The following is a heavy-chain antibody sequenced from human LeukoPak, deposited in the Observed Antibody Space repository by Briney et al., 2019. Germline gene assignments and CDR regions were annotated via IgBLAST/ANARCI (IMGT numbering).Heavy chain of an antibody. J-gene: IGHJ4*02. CDR1: GGSISSSSYY. CDR2: IYYSGST. Sequence: SETLSLTCTVSGGSISSSSYYWGWIRQPPGKGLEWIGSIYYSGSTYYNPSLKSRVTISVDTSKNQFSLKLSSVTAADTAVYYCARQPNGGGVVSFDYWGQGTLVTVSS. V-gene: IGHV4-39*01. CDR3: ARQPNGGGVVSFDY. D-gene: IGHD3-3*01.